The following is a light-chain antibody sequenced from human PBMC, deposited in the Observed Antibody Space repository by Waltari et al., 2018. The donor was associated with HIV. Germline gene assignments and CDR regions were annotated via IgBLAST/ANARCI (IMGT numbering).Light chain of an antibody. CDR2: WAS. J-gene: IGKJ4*01. CDR3: HQYFNTPLT. Sequence: TSSQSVFYSSNNKDYLAWYQVRPGQPPNLLIYWASTRESGVPDRFSGSGSGTNFTLTITSLQAEDVATYYCHQYFNTPLTFGGGTTVEI. CDR1: QSVFYSSNNKDY. V-gene: IGKV4-1*01.